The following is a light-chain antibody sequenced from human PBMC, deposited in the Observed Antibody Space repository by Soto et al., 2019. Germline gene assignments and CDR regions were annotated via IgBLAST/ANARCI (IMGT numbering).Light chain of an antibody. CDR1: QSISNW. Sequence: DIQMTQSPSTLSAPVGDRVTITCRASQSISNWLAWYQQKPGKAPNLLIYDASSLESGVPSRFSGSGSGTEFTLTISSLHPDDFATYYCQQYNTYPWTFGQGTKV. CDR2: DAS. J-gene: IGKJ1*01. V-gene: IGKV1-5*01. CDR3: QQYNTYPWT.